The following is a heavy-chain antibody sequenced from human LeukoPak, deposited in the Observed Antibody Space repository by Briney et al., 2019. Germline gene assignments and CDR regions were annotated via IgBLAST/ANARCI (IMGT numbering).Heavy chain of an antibody. Sequence: ASVKVSCKASGYTFTCYYMHWVRQAPGQGLEWMGWINPNSGGTNYAQKFQGWVTMTRDTSIGTAYMELSRLRSDDTAVYYCARSDFYCSGGSCYRYYFDYWGQGTLVTVSS. V-gene: IGHV1-2*04. CDR2: INPNSGGT. J-gene: IGHJ4*02. D-gene: IGHD2-15*01. CDR1: GYTFTCYY. CDR3: ARSDFYCSGGSCYRYYFDY.